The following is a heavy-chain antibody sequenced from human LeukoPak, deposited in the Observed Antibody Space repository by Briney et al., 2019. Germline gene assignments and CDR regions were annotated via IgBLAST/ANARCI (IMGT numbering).Heavy chain of an antibody. D-gene: IGHD2-15*01. CDR1: GLTFTNHG. CDR2: VRNDGFDT. Sequence: GGSLRLSCVTSGLTFTNHGFHWLRQSAGRGLEWVAFVRNDGFDTYHSNSVKGRFSISRDDSKNTVYLQMNSLRAEDTALYYCARDRGRDYFGDWGQGTQVTVSS. V-gene: IGHV3-30*02. J-gene: IGHJ4*02. CDR3: ARDRGRDYFGD.